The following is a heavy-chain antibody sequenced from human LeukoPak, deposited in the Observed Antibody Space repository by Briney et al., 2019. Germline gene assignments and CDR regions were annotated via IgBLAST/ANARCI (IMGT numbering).Heavy chain of an antibody. V-gene: IGHV3-23*01. CDR1: GFTFSSYT. J-gene: IGHJ4*02. D-gene: IGHD1-26*01. CDR3: AKDQEGATLFDY. CDR2: ISGSGGST. Sequence: GGSLRLSCAASGFTFSSYTMSWVRQAPGEGLEWVSAISGSGGSTYYADSVKGRFTISRDNSKNTLYLQMNSLRAEDTAVYYCAKDQEGATLFDYWGQGTLVTVSS.